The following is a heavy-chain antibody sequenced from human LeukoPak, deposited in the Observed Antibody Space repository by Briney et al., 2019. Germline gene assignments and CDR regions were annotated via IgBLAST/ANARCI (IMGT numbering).Heavy chain of an antibody. D-gene: IGHD2/OR15-2a*01. CDR3: AGDFSQTFDY. CDR1: GFTFSSYE. V-gene: IGHV3-48*03. J-gene: IGHJ4*02. CDR2: ISSSGTAI. Sequence: QPGGSLRLSCAASGFTFSSYEMNWIRQAPGKGLEWVSYISSSGTAIYYADSVRGRFTISRDNAKSSLYLQMNSLRGEDTAVYYCAGDFSQTFDYWGQGTLVTVSS.